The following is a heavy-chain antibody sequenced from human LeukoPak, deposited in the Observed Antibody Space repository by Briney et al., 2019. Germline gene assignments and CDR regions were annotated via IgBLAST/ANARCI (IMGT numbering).Heavy chain of an antibody. V-gene: IGHV1-18*01. CDR1: GYTFTSYG. CDR3: ARGREYYYGSGRKCVDY. D-gene: IGHD3-10*01. CDR2: ISAYNGNT. J-gene: IGHJ4*02. Sequence: ASVKVSCKASGYTFTSYGISWVRQAPGQGLEWMGWISAYNGNTNYAQKLQGRVTMTTDTSTSTAYMELRSLRSDDTAVYYCARGREYYYGSGRKCVDYWGQGTLVTVS.